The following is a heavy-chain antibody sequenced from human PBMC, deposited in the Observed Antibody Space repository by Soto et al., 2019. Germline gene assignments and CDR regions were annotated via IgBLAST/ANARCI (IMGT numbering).Heavy chain of an antibody. D-gene: IGHD6-6*01. V-gene: IGHV4-34*01. Sequence: SETLSLTCAVYGGSFSGYYWSWIRQPPGKGLEWIGEINHSGSTNYNPSLKSRVTISVDTSKNQFSLKLSSVTAADTAVYYCARSQYSSSSRGRADYWGQGTLVTVSS. CDR2: INHSGST. J-gene: IGHJ4*02. CDR1: GGSFSGYY. CDR3: ARSQYSSSSRGRADY.